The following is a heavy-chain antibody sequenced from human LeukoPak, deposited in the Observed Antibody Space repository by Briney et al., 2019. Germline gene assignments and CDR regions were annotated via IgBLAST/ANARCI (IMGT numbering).Heavy chain of an antibody. D-gene: IGHD5-24*01. V-gene: IGHV3-23*01. J-gene: IGHJ4*02. CDR1: GSTFSSYG. Sequence: GGSLRLSCAASGSTFSSYGMSWVRQAPGKGLEWVSAISGSGGSTYYADSVKGRFTISRDISKNTLYLQMNSLRAEDTAVYYCAGRRDGFNYWGQGTLVTVS. CDR3: AGRRDGFNY. CDR2: ISGSGGST.